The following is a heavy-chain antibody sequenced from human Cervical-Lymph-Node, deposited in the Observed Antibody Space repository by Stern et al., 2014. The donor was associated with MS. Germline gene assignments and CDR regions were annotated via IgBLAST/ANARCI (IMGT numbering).Heavy chain of an antibody. CDR2: LSWNGAGI. D-gene: IGHD2-2*01. J-gene: IGHJ6*02. Sequence: EVQLVESGGGLVQPGRSLRLSCAASGFTFDDYAMHWVRQAPGKGLEWVSSLSWNGAGIAYADSVKGRFTISRDNAKNSLYLQMNSLRVEDTALYYCAKDRAPIVAAALAGMDVWGQGTTVTVSS. V-gene: IGHV3-9*01. CDR3: AKDRAPIVAAALAGMDV. CDR1: GFTFDDYA.